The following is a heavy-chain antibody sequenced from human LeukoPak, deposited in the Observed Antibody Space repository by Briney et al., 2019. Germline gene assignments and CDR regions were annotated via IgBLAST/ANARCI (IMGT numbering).Heavy chain of an antibody. V-gene: IGHV4-61*02. Sequence: SETLSLTCTVSGGSISSGSYYWSWIRQPAGKGLEWIGRIYTSGSTNYNPSLKSRVTISVDTSKNQFSLKLSSVTAADTAVYYCARRYCSGGSCYWAFDIWGQGTMVTVSS. J-gene: IGHJ3*02. CDR1: GGSISSGSYY. D-gene: IGHD2-15*01. CDR2: IYTSGST. CDR3: ARRYCSGGSCYWAFDI.